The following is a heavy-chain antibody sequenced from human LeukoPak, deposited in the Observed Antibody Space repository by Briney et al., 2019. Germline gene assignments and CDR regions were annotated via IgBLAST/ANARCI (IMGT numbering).Heavy chain of an antibody. CDR2: IKEDGSEK. V-gene: IGHV3-7*04. Sequence: PGGSLRLSCAASGFTFSSYWMMWVRQAPGKGLEWVANIKEDGSEKYYVDSVKGRFTISRDNAKNSLYLQMNSLGAEDTAVYYCARGTHYSFDIWGQGTTVTVSS. CDR3: ARGTHYSFDI. J-gene: IGHJ3*02. D-gene: IGHD2-2*01. CDR1: GFTFSSYW.